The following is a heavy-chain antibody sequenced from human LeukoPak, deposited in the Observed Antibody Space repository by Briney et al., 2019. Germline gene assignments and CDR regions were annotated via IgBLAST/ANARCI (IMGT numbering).Heavy chain of an antibody. CDR1: GYKLTNNW. CDR2: IYPSDSDT. D-gene: IGHD3-22*01. V-gene: IGHV5-51*01. Sequence: GESLKISCKISGYKLTNNWIGWVRQVPGKGLEWMGIIYPSDSDTRYSPSFQGQVTISVDKSISTAYLQWSSLKASDSAMYCCARRDYDNSGSKHADYWGQGTLVTVSS. CDR3: ARRDYDNSGSKHADY. J-gene: IGHJ4*02.